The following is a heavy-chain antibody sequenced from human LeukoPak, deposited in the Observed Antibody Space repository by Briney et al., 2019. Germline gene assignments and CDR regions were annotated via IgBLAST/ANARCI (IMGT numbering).Heavy chain of an antibody. J-gene: IGHJ6*04. CDR2: ICGSGGSK. D-gene: IGHD3-16*01. CDR1: GFTFSSYA. V-gene: IGHV3-23*01. Sequence: GGSLRLSCAASGFTFSSYAMSWVRQAPGKGLEWVSAICGSGGSKYYADSVKGRFTISRDNSKNTLYLQMNSLRAEDTAVYYCAKDLEDYVRGSAGMDVWGKGTTVTVSS. CDR3: AKDLEDYVRGSAGMDV.